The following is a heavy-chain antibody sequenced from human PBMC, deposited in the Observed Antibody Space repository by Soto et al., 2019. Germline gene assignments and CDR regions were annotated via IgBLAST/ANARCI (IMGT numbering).Heavy chain of an antibody. CDR3: ASYGFDGDYENY. D-gene: IGHD4-17*01. CDR1: GGSISSYY. V-gene: IGHV4-59*01. CDR2: IYYSGST. J-gene: IGHJ4*02. Sequence: SETLSLTCTVSGGSISSYYWSWIRQPPGKGLEWIGYIYYSGSTNYNPSLKSRVTISVDTSKNQFSLKLSSVTAADTAVYYCASYGFDGDYENYWGQGTLVTVSS.